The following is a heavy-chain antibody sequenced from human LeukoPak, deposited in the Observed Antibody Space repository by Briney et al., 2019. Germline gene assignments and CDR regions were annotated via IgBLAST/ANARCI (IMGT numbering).Heavy chain of an antibody. J-gene: IGHJ4*02. CDR1: GGTFSSYA. CDR3: ARRAGAYSHPYDY. D-gene: IGHD4/OR15-4a*01. CDR2: IIPIFGTA. V-gene: IGHV1-69*06. Sequence: VASVKVSCKASGGTFSSYAISWVRQAPGQGLEWMGGIIPIFGTANYAQKFQGRVTITADKSTSTAYMELSSLRAEDTAVYYCARRAGAYSHPYDYWGQGTLVTVSS.